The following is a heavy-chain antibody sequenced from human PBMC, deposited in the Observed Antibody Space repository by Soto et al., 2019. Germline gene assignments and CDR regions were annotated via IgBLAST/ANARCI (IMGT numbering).Heavy chain of an antibody. V-gene: IGHV4-34*01. Sequence: PSETLSLTCAVYGGSFSGYYWSWIRQPPGKGLEWIGEINHSGSTNYNPSLKSRVTISVYTSKNQFSLKLSSVTAADTAVYYCARRGHCSGGSCFPGGYYYYYMDVWGKGTTVTVSS. D-gene: IGHD2-15*01. CDR1: GGSFSGYY. CDR2: INHSGST. CDR3: ARRGHCSGGSCFPGGYYYYYMDV. J-gene: IGHJ6*03.